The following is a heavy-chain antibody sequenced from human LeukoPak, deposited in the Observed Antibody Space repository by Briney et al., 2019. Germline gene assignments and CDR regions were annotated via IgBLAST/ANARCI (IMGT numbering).Heavy chain of an antibody. CDR1: DLMFSAAA. Sequence: GMSLRLSCAASDLMFSAAAMHWVRQAPGKGLEWVTMIWYDGSNKYYAESVKGRVTVSRDNSKNTLDLQMNNVRAEDTALYYCVRDPANSGWAFDIWGQGTLITVSS. J-gene: IGHJ3*02. CDR2: IWYDGSNK. V-gene: IGHV3-33*01. CDR3: VRDPANSGWAFDI. D-gene: IGHD3-22*01.